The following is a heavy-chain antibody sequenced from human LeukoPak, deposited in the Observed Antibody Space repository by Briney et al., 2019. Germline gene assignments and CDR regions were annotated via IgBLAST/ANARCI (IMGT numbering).Heavy chain of an antibody. D-gene: IGHD6-19*01. V-gene: IGHV4-34*01. CDR3: ARSSGWYPFDY. CDR2: INHSGST. Sequence: SETLSLTCAVYGGSFSGYYWSWIRQPPGKGLEWIGEINHSGSTNYNPSLKSRVTISVDTSKNQFSLKLSSVTAADTAVYYCARSSGWYPFDYWGREPWSPSPQ. J-gene: IGHJ4*02. CDR1: GGSFSGYY.